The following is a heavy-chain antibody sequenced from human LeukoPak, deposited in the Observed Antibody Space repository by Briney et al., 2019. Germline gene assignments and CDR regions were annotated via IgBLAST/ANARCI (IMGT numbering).Heavy chain of an antibody. J-gene: IGHJ6*03. Sequence: PGGSLRLSCAASGFTFSSYEMNWVRQAPGKGLEWVANIKQDGSEKYYVDSVKGRFTISRDNAKNSLYLQMNSLRAEDTAVYYCARLMYYDFWSGYYYYYYYMDVWGKGTTVTISS. V-gene: IGHV3-7*01. D-gene: IGHD3-3*01. CDR3: ARLMYYDFWSGYYYYYYYMDV. CDR1: GFTFSSYE. CDR2: IKQDGSEK.